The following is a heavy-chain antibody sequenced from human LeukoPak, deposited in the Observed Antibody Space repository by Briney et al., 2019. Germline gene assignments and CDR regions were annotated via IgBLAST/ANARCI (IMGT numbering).Heavy chain of an antibody. CDR2: IYPSGST. Sequence: PSETLSLTCTVSGASISNYYWSWIRQPAGKGLEWIGRIYPSGSTNYNPSLKSRVTMSVDTSKSQFSLRLTSVTAADTAVYYCARCYKDSGDYPYYFDNWGQGTQVTVSS. V-gene: IGHV4-4*07. J-gene: IGHJ4*02. CDR1: GASISNYY. CDR3: ARCYKDSGDYPYYFDN. D-gene: IGHD1-26*01.